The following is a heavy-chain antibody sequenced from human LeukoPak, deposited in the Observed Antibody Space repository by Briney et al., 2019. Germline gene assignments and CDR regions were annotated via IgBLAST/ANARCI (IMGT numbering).Heavy chain of an antibody. CDR3: AAGGNFDY. CDR1: GXTFSDYY. V-gene: IGHV3-11*03. Sequence: GGSLRLSWAASGXTFSDYYVSWIRQAPGKGLEWVSYISSSSSYRKYADSVKGRFTISRDNAKNSLYLQMNSLRAEDTAVYYCAAGGNFDYWGRGTLVTVSS. D-gene: IGHD4-23*01. J-gene: IGHJ4*02. CDR2: ISSSSSYR.